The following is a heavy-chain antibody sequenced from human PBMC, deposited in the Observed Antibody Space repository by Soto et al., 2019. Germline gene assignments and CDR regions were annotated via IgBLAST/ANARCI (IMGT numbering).Heavy chain of an antibody. CDR3: ARTYVYHYGSGSYYSP. CDR2: IIPTLGIV. CDR1: GGNFSSKT. Sequence: QVQLVQSGAEVKKPGYSVKVSCKASGGNFSSKTISWVRQAPGQVHEWMGRIIPTLGIVNYAQKFQGRVMITADKSTSTAYMELSSLRSEDTAVYYCARTYVYHYGSGSYYSPWGQGTLVTVSS. J-gene: IGHJ5*02. V-gene: IGHV1-69*02. D-gene: IGHD3-10*01.